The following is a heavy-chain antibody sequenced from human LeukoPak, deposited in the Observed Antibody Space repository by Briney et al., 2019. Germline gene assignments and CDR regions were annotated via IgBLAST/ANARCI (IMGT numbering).Heavy chain of an antibody. D-gene: IGHD3-10*01. Sequence: ASVKVSCKASGGTFSSYAISWVRQAPGQGLEWMGRIIPILGIANYAQKFQGRVTITADKSTSTAYMELSSLRSKDTAVYYCARDYGSGSYYYNWFDPWGQGTLVTVSS. J-gene: IGHJ5*02. CDR1: GGTFSSYA. CDR2: IIPILGIA. V-gene: IGHV1-69*04. CDR3: ARDYGSGSYYYNWFDP.